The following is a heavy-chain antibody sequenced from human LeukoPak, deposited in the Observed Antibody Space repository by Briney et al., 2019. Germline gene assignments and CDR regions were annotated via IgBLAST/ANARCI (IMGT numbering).Heavy chain of an antibody. V-gene: IGHV1-2*02. Sequence: ASVKVSCKASGYTFIGYYIHWVRQAPGQGLEWMGWINPNSGVTNYGQKFQGRVTMTRDTSISAAYMDLSRLRSDDTAVYFCAITYTSGSGDAFDVWGQGTMVAVSS. J-gene: IGHJ3*01. CDR3: AITYTSGSGDAFDV. CDR1: GYTFIGYY. D-gene: IGHD6-19*01. CDR2: INPNSGVT.